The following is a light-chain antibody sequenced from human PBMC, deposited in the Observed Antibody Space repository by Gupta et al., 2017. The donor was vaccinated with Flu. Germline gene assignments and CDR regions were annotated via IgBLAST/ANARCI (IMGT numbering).Light chain of an antibody. V-gene: IGLV1-44*01. J-gene: IGLJ1*01. CDR2: NSR. CDR1: SSNIGSNT. CDR3: ASWDDSLGGHYV. Sequence: QSMLTLPSSASGTRGQRATIPCSGLSSNIGSNTVTWYQQIPGTAPKVLIYNSRQRPSGVPDRFSASKSGTSASLAISGLQSEDEADYYCASWDDSLGGHYVFGTGTKVTAL.